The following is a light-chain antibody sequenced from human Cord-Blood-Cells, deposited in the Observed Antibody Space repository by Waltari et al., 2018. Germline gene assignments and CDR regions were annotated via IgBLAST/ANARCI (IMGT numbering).Light chain of an antibody. V-gene: IGKV2-30*02. CDR1: QSLVHSDGNTY. Sequence: DVVMTQSPLSLPVTLGQPASISCRSSQSLVHSDGNTYLNWFQQRPGQSTRRLIYKVSNRDSGVPDRFSGSGSGTDFTLKISRVEAEDVGVYYCMQGTHWPWTFGQGTKVEIK. CDR3: MQGTHWPWT. J-gene: IGKJ1*01. CDR2: KVS.